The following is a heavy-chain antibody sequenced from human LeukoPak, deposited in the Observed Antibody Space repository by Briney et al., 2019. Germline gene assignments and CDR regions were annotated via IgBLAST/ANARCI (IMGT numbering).Heavy chain of an antibody. D-gene: IGHD6-13*01. Sequence: RGSLRLSCAASGFTFRNYWMSWVRQAPGKGLEWVANIKEDGSEKHYVDSVKGRFTISRDNAKNSLYLQSLYLQMNSLRAEDTAVYYCARAHYSSFDYWGQGTLVTVSS. J-gene: IGHJ4*02. V-gene: IGHV3-7*01. CDR1: GFTFRNYW. CDR3: ARAHYSSFDY. CDR2: IKEDGSEK.